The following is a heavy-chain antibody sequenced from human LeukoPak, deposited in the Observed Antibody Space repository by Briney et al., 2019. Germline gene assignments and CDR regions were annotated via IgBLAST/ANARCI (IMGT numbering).Heavy chain of an antibody. CDR1: GGSFSGYY. D-gene: IGHD3-3*01. CDR2: INHSGST. V-gene: IGHV4-34*01. CDR3: ARGRLHYDFWSGYYTPNWFDP. Sequence: SETLSLTCAVYGGSFSGYYWSWIRQPPGKGLVWIGEINHSGSTNYNPSLKSRVTISVDTSKNQFSLKLSSVTAADTAVYYCARGRLHYDFWSGYYTPNWFDPWGQGTLVTVSS. J-gene: IGHJ5*02.